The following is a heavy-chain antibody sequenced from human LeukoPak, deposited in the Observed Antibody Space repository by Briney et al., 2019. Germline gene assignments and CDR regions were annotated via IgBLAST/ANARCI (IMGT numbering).Heavy chain of an antibody. J-gene: IGHJ6*03. CDR1: GFTFSSYA. Sequence: GGSPRLSCAASGFTFSSYAMSWVRQAPGKGLEWVSAISGSGGSTYYADSVKGRFTISRDNSKNTLYLQMNSLRAEDTAVYYCAGGGELFYYYYMDVWGKGTTVTISS. D-gene: IGHD3-10*01. CDR2: ISGSGGST. V-gene: IGHV3-23*01. CDR3: AGGGELFYYYYMDV.